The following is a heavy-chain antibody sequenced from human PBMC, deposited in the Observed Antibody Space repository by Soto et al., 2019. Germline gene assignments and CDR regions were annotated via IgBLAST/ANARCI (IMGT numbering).Heavy chain of an antibody. Sequence: QVQLGESGGGLVKPGGCLRLSRAASGFRFSDYYMSWIRQAPGKGLEWLSYIPHSDSAIKYADSVKGRFTISRDNGKNSLYLQMNSLRADDTAIYYCARVTTRGAQVLDYWGQGTLVTVSS. D-gene: IGHD3-10*01. J-gene: IGHJ4*02. CDR1: GFRFSDYY. CDR2: IPHSDSAI. CDR3: ARVTTRGAQVLDY. V-gene: IGHV3-11*01.